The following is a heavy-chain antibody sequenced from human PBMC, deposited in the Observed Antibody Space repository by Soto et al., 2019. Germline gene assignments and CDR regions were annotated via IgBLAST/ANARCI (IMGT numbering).Heavy chain of an antibody. Sequence: PGESLKISCKGSGYSFTNSWIGWVRQMPGKGLEWMGIIYPGDSDTRYSPSFQGQVTISADKSITTAYLQWSSLKASDTAMYYCARSRYDTSAYYPYYFDYWGQGTLVTVSS. CDR1: GYSFTNSW. V-gene: IGHV5-51*01. J-gene: IGHJ4*02. CDR2: IYPGDSDT. D-gene: IGHD3-22*01. CDR3: ARSRYDTSAYYPYYFDY.